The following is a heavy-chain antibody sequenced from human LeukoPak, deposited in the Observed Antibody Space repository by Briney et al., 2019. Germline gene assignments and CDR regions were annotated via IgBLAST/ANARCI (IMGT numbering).Heavy chain of an antibody. V-gene: IGHV3-53*01. Sequence: GGSLRLSCAASGFLVSSNYMSWVRQAPGKGLEWVSIIYSGGSTYYADSVKGRFTISRDNSKNTLYLQMNNLRAEDTAVYYCASGTSSWVLMAFDIWGQGTMVTVSS. D-gene: IGHD2-2*01. J-gene: IGHJ3*02. CDR1: GFLVSSNY. CDR3: ASGTSSWVLMAFDI. CDR2: IYSGGST.